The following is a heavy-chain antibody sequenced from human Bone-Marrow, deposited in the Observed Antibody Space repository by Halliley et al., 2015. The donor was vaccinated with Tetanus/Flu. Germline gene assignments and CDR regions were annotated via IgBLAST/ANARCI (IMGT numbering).Heavy chain of an antibody. CDR3: ARLDFWNYYFDY. CDR2: VHNRGST. Sequence: EWIGYVHNRGSTIYTPSLKSRVTISVDTSKNQVSLKLSSVTAADTAVYYCARLDFWNYYFDYWGQGILVTVSS. D-gene: IGHD3-3*01. J-gene: IGHJ4*02. V-gene: IGHV4-59*01.